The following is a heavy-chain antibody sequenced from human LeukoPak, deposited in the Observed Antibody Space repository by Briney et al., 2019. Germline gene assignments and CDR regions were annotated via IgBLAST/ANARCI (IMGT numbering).Heavy chain of an antibody. V-gene: IGHV3-23*01. D-gene: IGHD2-2*01. CDR1: GFTFSTFS. Sequence: GGSLRLSCAASGFTFSTFSMNWVRQAPGKGLECVSAISDSGDKTDYADSVRGRFTIYRDNSKDTLYLQMNSLGAADTAVYYCAKDGGGYCNNSSCWGQGTLVTVSS. CDR2: ISDSGDKT. J-gene: IGHJ4*02. CDR3: AKDGGGYCNNSSC.